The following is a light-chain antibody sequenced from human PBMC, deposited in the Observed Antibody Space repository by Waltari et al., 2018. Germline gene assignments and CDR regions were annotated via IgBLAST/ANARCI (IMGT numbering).Light chain of an antibody. V-gene: IGLV2-23*01. Sequence: SCTGTNSDVGAHNLVSWYQQYPGRAPRLMIYEARNRPSGVSNRFSASKSGNTASLTISGLQADDEADYYCCSYGGSYTWVFGGGTKVTVL. CDR2: EAR. CDR1: NSDVGAHNL. J-gene: IGLJ3*02. CDR3: CSYGGSYTWV.